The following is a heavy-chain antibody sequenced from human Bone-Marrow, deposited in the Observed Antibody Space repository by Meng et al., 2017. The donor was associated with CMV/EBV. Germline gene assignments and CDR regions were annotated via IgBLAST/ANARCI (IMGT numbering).Heavy chain of an antibody. D-gene: IGHD3-22*01. J-gene: IGHJ5*02. CDR1: GGTFSSYA. CDR3: AHDSSGYRGWFDP. Sequence: SVKVSCKASGGTFSSYAISWVRQAPGQGLEWMGGIIPIFGTANYAQKFQGRVTITADKSTSTAYMELSSLRSEDTAVYYCAHDSSGYRGWFDPWGQGTLVTVSS. V-gene: IGHV1-69*06. CDR2: IIPIFGTA.